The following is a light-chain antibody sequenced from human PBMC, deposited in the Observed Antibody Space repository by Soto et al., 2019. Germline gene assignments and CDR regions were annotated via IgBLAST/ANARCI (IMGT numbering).Light chain of an antibody. CDR1: QSVSSSY. CDR3: QQYATAPYT. J-gene: IGKJ2*01. Sequence: EIVLTQSPGTLSLSPGERATLSCRASQSVSSSYLAWYQQKPGQAPRLLIYGASSRATGIPDRFSGSGSGTDFTLTISRLEPDDFAVYYCQQYATAPYTFGQGTTLEFK. CDR2: GAS. V-gene: IGKV3-20*01.